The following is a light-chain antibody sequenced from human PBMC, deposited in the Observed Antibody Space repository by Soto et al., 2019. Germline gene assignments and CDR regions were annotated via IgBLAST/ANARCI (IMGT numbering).Light chain of an antibody. CDR2: AAS. V-gene: IGKV1-39*01. CDR3: QQSYSRVT. J-gene: IGKJ1*01. Sequence: DIQVTQSPSSLSASVGDTVTITCRTSQSISGKLSWYQQIPGKAPKLLIYAASRLQSGVPSRFSGSGSGTEFTLTSSRLHPDDFASYYCQQSYSRVTFGQGTKVEIK. CDR1: QSISGK.